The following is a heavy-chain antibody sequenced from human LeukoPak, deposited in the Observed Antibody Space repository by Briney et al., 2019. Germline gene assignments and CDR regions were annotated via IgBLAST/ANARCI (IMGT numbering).Heavy chain of an antibody. CDR1: VFTFRSYW. CDR3: SRDGGNWLPYYFEY. CDR2: IKQDGSEK. V-gene: IGHV3-7*03. D-gene: IGHD3-9*01. Sequence: GGSLRLSYAASVFTFRSYWIMWVRQAPGKGLEWVANIKQDGSEKYYVDSLKGRCTISRDNAKNSLYLQMNRRRADNTAGYYLSRDGGNWLPYYFEYWGQGTLVSVS. J-gene: IGHJ4*02.